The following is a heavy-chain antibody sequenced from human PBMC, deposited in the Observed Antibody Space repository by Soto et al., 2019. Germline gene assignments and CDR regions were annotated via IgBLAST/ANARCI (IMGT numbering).Heavy chain of an antibody. D-gene: IGHD2-15*01. CDR3: ARGAEDIVVVVSATPGGSDAFDI. Sequence: PGGSLRLSCAASGFTFSSYSMNWVRQAPGKGLEWVSSISSSSSYIYYADSVKGRFTISRDNAKNSLYLQMNSLRAEDTAVYYCARGAEDIVVVVSATPGGSDAFDIWGQGTMVTVSS. J-gene: IGHJ3*02. V-gene: IGHV3-21*01. CDR1: GFTFSSYS. CDR2: ISSSSSYI.